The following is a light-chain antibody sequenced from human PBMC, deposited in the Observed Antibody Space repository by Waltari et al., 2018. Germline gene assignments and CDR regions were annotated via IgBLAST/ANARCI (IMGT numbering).Light chain of an antibody. CDR3: CSYTRSGSLV. CDR1: SRDVGGYNF. Sequence: QSALTQSASVSGSPGQSISISCTGTSRDVGGYNFVSWYQRLPGKAPKLIIYDVGNRPSGVSNRCSGSKSGNTASLIISGLQADDEADYYCCSYTRSGSLVFGGGTKLTVL. CDR2: DVG. J-gene: IGLJ2*01. V-gene: IGLV2-14*03.